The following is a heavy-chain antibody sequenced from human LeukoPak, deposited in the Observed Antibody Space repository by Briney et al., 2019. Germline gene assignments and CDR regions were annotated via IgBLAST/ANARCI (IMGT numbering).Heavy chain of an antibody. Sequence: GGSLRLSCAASGFTFSSYGMHWVRQAPGKGLEWVAVISYDGSNKYYADSVKGRFTISRDNSKNTPYLQMSSLRAEDTAVYYCVKKEFGSRYYFDYWGQGTLVTVSS. V-gene: IGHV3-30*18. J-gene: IGHJ4*02. D-gene: IGHD3-10*01. CDR2: ISYDGSNK. CDR1: GFTFSSYG. CDR3: VKKEFGSRYYFDY.